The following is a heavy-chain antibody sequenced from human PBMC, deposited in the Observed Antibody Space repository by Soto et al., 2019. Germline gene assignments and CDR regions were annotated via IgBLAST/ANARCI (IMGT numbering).Heavy chain of an antibody. CDR1: GGSISSSNW. Sequence: QVQLQESGPGLVKPSGTLSLTCAVSGGSISSSNWWSWVRQPPGTGLEWIGEIYHSGSTNYNPSLKSRVTISVDKSKNQFSLRLTSVTAADTAVYYCARVSGSYYYGMDVWGQGTTVTVSS. D-gene: IGHD1-26*01. CDR3: ARVSGSYYYGMDV. J-gene: IGHJ6*02. V-gene: IGHV4-4*02. CDR2: IYHSGST.